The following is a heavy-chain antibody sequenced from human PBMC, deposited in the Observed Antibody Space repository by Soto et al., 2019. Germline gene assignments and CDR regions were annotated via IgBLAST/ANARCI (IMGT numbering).Heavy chain of an antibody. J-gene: IGHJ3*02. CDR2: INAGNGNT. Sequence: QVQLVQSGAEVKKPGASVKVSCKASGYTFTSYAMHWVRQAPGQRLEWMGWINAGNGNTKYSQKFQGRVTITRDTSASTAYMELSSLRSEDTAVYYCARDKNIVVVPAAITPGAFDIWGQGTMVTVSS. D-gene: IGHD2-2*01. CDR3: ARDKNIVVVPAAITPGAFDI. CDR1: GYTFTSYA. V-gene: IGHV1-3*01.